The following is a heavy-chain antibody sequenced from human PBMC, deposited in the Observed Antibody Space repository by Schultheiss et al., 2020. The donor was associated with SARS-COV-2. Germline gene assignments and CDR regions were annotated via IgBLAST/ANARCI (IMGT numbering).Heavy chain of an antibody. J-gene: IGHJ4*02. Sequence: ASVKVSCKASGYTFTGYYIHWVRQAPGQGLEWMGWINPNSGGTTYAQKFQGRVTMSSDTSINTVYMELSRLRLDDTAVYYCARMGILEYWGQGTLVTVSS. CDR1: GYTFTGYY. CDR2: INPNSGGT. D-gene: IGHD7-27*01. CDR3: ARMGILEY. V-gene: IGHV1-2*02.